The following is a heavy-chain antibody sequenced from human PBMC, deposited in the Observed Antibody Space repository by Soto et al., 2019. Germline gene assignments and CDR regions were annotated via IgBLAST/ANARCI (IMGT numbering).Heavy chain of an antibody. J-gene: IGHJ6*02. Sequence: SETLSLTCTASGGSISSYYWSWIRQPPGKGLEWIGYIYYSGSTNYNPSLKSRVTISVDTSKNQFSLKLSSVTAADTAVYYCAREIRYYDFWSGPLTLYSDYYYGMDVWGQGTTVTVSS. V-gene: IGHV4-59*01. CDR3: AREIRYYDFWSGPLTLYSDYYYGMDV. D-gene: IGHD3-3*01. CDR2: IYYSGST. CDR1: GGSISSYY.